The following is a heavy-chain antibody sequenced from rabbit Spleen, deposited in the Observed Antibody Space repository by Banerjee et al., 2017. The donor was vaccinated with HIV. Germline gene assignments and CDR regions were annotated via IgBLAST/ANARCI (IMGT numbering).Heavy chain of an antibody. Sequence: QSLEESGGDLVKPGASLTLTCTASGVSFSFSSYICWVRQAPGKGLEWIACIDIGSSAFTYYANWAKGRFTISKASSTTVTLQMPSLTAADTATYFCARDTSSSFSSYGMDLWGPGTLVTVS. D-gene: IGHD1-1*01. V-gene: IGHV1S40*01. CDR3: ARDTSSSFSSYGMDL. CDR1: GVSFSFSSY. J-gene: IGHJ6*01. CDR2: IDIGSSAFT.